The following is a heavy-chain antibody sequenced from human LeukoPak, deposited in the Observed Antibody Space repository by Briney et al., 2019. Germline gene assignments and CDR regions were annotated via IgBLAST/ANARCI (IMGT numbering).Heavy chain of an antibody. V-gene: IGHV3-48*03. CDR2: ISNSGNII. CDR3: ARSNTLGY. CDR1: GFTFSSYE. J-gene: IGHJ4*02. Sequence: QPGGSLRLSCGASGFTFSSYEMNWVRQAPGKGLEWVSYISNSGNIIYYADSVKGRFTTSRDNTKNSLYLQLNSLRAEDTALYYCARSNTLGYWGQGTLVIVSS. D-gene: IGHD2-2*02.